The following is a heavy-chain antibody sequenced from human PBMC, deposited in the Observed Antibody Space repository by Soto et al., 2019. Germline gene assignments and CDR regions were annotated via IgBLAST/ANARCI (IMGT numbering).Heavy chain of an antibody. J-gene: IGHJ6*03. Sequence: PSEILSVTCTVSGGSISSGGYYWSWIRQHPGKGLEWIGYIYYSGSTYYNPSLKSRVTISVDTSKNQFSLKLSSVTAADTAVYYRARVRYWDYYYYMDVWGKGTTVTVSS. CDR2: IYYSGST. V-gene: IGHV4-31*03. CDR1: GGSISSGGYY. CDR3: ARVRYWDYYYYMDV. D-gene: IGHD1-20*01.